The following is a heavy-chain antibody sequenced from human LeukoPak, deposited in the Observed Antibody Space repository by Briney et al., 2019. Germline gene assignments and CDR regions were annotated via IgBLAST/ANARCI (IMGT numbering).Heavy chain of an antibody. J-gene: IGHJ4*02. D-gene: IGHD3-3*01. Sequence: GGSLRLSCAASGFTFGNAWMSWVRQAPGKGLEWVGRIKSKTDGGTTDYAAPVKGRFTISRDDSKNTLYLQMNSLKTEDTAVYYCTTDPPPRYDFWSAGGHWGQGTLVTVSS. CDR3: TTDPPPRYDFWSAGGH. V-gene: IGHV3-15*01. CDR2: IKSKTDGGTT. CDR1: GFTFGNAW.